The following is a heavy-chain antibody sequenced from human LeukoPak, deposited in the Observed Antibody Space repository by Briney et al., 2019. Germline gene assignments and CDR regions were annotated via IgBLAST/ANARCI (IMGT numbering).Heavy chain of an antibody. D-gene: IGHD3-22*01. CDR2: IRYDGSNK. Sequence: GGSLRLSCAASGFTFSSYGMHWVRQAPGKGLEWVAFIRYDGSNKYYADSVKGRFTISRDNSKNTLYLQMNSLRAEDTAVYDCAKELYYYDSSGYSAFDYGGQGTLVTVSS. V-gene: IGHV3-30*02. CDR1: GFTFSSYG. J-gene: IGHJ4*02. CDR3: AKELYYYDSSGYSAFDY.